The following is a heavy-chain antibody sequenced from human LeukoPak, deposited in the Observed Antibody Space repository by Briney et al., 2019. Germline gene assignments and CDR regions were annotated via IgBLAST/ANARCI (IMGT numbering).Heavy chain of an antibody. Sequence: GALRLSCAASGFTFSSYAMSWVRQAPGKGLEWVSAISGGGGSTYYADSVKGRFTISRDNSKNTLYLQMNSLRAEDTAVYYCMGYVWGSYRSRRYFDYWGQGTLVTVSS. D-gene: IGHD3-16*02. CDR1: GFTFSSYA. V-gene: IGHV3-23*01. CDR3: MGYVWGSYRSRRYFDY. CDR2: ISGGGGST. J-gene: IGHJ4*02.